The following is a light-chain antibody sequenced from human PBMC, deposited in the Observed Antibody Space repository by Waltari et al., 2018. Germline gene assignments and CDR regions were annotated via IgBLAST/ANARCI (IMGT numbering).Light chain of an antibody. CDR1: QSLLHTNGDNY. CDR2: LGS. V-gene: IGKV2-28*01. J-gene: IGKJ3*01. CDR3: MQALLTPFT. Sequence: DIVMTQSPLSLPVTPGEPASISCRSSQSLLHTNGDNYLEWYLQKPGQSPQLLIYLGSNRASGVPDRFSGSGSGTDFTLKISRVEAEDVGVYYCMQALLTPFTFGPGTKVDIK.